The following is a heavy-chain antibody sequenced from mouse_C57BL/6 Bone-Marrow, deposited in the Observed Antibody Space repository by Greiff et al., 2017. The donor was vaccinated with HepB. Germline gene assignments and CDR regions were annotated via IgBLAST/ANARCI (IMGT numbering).Heavy chain of an antibody. J-gene: IGHJ3*01. CDR1: GYTFTDYY. D-gene: IGHD2-3*01. V-gene: IGHV1-76*01. CDR3: ARLSSDGYYSFAY. Sequence: QVQLQQSGAELVRPGASVKLSCKASGYTFTDYYINWVKQRPGQGLEWIARIYPGSGNTYYNEKFKGKATLTAEKSSSTAYMQLSSLTSEDSAVYFCARLSSDGYYSFAYWGQGTLVTVSA. CDR2: IYPGSGNT.